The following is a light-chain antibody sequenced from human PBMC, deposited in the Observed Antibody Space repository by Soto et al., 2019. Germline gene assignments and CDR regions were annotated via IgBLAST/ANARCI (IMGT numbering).Light chain of an antibody. Sequence: QSALTQPASVSGSPGQSITISCTGTSSDVGGYNYVSWYQQHPGKAPKLMIYEVSNRPSGVSNRFSGSKSGNTASLTISWLQAEDEADYYCSSYTSSSTTYVFGTGTKLTVL. CDR3: SSYTSSSTTYV. CDR2: EVS. J-gene: IGLJ1*01. CDR1: SSDVGGYNY. V-gene: IGLV2-14*01.